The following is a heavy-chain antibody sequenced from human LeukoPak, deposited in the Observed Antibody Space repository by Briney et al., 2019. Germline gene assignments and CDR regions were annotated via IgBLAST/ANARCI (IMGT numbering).Heavy chain of an antibody. J-gene: IGHJ5*02. Sequence: ASVKVSCKASGGTFSSYAISWVRQAPGQGLEWMGRIIPIFGTANYAQKFQGRVTITTDESTSTAYMELSSLRSEDTAVYYCARVYSSGWYLGNWFDPWGQGTLVTVSS. CDR3: ARVYSSGWYLGNWFDP. D-gene: IGHD6-19*01. CDR2: IIPIFGTA. V-gene: IGHV1-69*05. CDR1: GGTFSSYA.